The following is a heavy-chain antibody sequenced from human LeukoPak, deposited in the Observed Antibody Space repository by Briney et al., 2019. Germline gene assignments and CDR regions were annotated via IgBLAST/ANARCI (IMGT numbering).Heavy chain of an antibody. CDR1: GFTFSSYA. D-gene: IGHD4-11*01. J-gene: IGHJ4*02. V-gene: IGHV3-23*01. Sequence: GGSLRLSCTASGFTFSSYAMSWVRQVPGKGLEVVSTIIGSGDGTYSADSVKGRFTISRDNSKNTLYLQMNSLRAEDTAVYHCVESSAMTTVYYDYWGQGTLVSVSS. CDR2: IIGSGDGT. CDR3: VESSAMTTVYYDY.